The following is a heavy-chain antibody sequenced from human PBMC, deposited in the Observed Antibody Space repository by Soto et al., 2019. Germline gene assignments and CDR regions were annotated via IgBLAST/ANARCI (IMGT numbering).Heavy chain of an antibody. CDR2: VHYDGTKK. CDR1: GFTFSSYV. V-gene: IGHV3-33*01. CDR3: ARETSYDFWSGPQTMDV. J-gene: IGHJ6*02. Sequence: PGVSLRLSCAPSGFTFSSYVMHWVRQAPGKGLEWVAVVHYDGTKKYYADSVRGRFTISRDNSENILYLQMNSLRPDDTAVYFCARETSYDFWSGPQTMDVWGQGTTVTVSS. D-gene: IGHD3-3*01.